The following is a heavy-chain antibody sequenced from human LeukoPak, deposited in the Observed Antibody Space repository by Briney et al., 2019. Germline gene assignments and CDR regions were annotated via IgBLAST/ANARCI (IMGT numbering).Heavy chain of an antibody. Sequence: ASVKVACKASGYTFTAAFLHWVRQAPGHGLEWIGWSATNDDRTKYADRFQGRDIMTRDTYTTTAYMELSSLTSDDTAVYYCARDGVFGTDFDAFDLWGQGTPVTVS. CDR2: SATNDDRT. V-gene: IGHV1-2*02. CDR3: ARDGVFGTDFDAFDL. CDR1: GYTFTAAF. J-gene: IGHJ3*01. D-gene: IGHD3-3*01.